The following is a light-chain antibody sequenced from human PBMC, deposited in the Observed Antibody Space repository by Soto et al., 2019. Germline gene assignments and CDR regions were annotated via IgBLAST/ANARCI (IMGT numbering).Light chain of an antibody. V-gene: IGKV3-20*01. CDR3: QQYGSSPLLT. CDR2: GAS. Sequence: EIVLTQSPGTLSLSPGERATLSCRASQSVSSSYLAWYQQKLGQAPRLLIYGASSRATGIPDRFRGSGSGTDFTLTISSLELEDFAVYYCQQYGSSPLLTFGGGTKVEIK. CDR1: QSVSSSY. J-gene: IGKJ4*01.